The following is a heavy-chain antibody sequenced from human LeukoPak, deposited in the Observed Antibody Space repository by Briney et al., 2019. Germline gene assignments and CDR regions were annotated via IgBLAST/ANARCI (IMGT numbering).Heavy chain of an antibody. J-gene: IGHJ4*02. CDR2: IWYDGSNK. CDR3: AREGRIAVAEALGRYYFDY. D-gene: IGHD6-19*01. CDR1: GFTFSSYG. V-gene: IGHV3-33*08. Sequence: QPGRSLRLSCTASGFTFSSYGMHWVRQAPGKGLEWVAVIWYDGSNKYYADSVKGRFTISRDNSKNTLYLQMNSLRAEDTAVYYCAREGRIAVAEALGRYYFDYWGQGTLVTVSS.